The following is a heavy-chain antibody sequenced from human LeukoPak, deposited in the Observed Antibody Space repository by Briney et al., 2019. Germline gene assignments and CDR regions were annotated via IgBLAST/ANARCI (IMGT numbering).Heavy chain of an antibody. V-gene: IGHV4-59*01. CDR2: IYYSGST. Sequence: PSETLSLTCTVSGGSISSYYWSWIRQPPGKGLEWIGYIYYSGSTNCNPSLKSRVTISVDTSKNQFSLKLSSVTAADTAVYYCARDLLFDPWGQGTLVTVSS. CDR1: GGSISSYY. J-gene: IGHJ5*02. CDR3: ARDLLFDP.